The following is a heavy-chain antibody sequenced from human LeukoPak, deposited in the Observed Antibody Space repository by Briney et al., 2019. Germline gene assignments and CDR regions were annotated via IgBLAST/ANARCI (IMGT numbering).Heavy chain of an antibody. D-gene: IGHD3-10*01. Sequence: GGSLRLSCAASGFTFSSYAMHWVRQAPGKGLEWVAVISYDGSNKCYADSVKGRFTISRDNSKNTLYLQMNSLRAEDTAVYYCARGLTYYYGSGKYDYYYGMDVWGKGTTVTVSS. V-gene: IGHV3-30*04. CDR3: ARGLTYYYGSGKYDYYYGMDV. CDR2: ISYDGSNK. J-gene: IGHJ6*04. CDR1: GFTFSSYA.